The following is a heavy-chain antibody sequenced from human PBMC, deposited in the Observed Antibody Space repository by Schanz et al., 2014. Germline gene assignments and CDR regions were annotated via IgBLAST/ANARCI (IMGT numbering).Heavy chain of an antibody. CDR1: GYTFTRSG. Sequence: QVQLVQSGGEVKTPGASVKVSCKASGYTFTRSGISWVRQAPGQGLEWMGWIGGSAGNTNFAQKCQGRVTRTTDTSTSTVYMELRSLTSDDSAVYYCARDRDQWDGNYLDYWGQGTLVTVSS. V-gene: IGHV1-18*01. D-gene: IGHD1-26*01. CDR3: ARDRDQWDGNYLDY. J-gene: IGHJ4*02. CDR2: IGGSAGNT.